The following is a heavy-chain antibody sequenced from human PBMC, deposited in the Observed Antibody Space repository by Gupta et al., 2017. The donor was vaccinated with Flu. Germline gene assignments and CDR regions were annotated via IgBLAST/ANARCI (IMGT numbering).Heavy chain of an antibody. V-gene: IGHV3-15*01. J-gene: IGHJ6*03. CDR2: IKSKTDGGTT. CDR3: TTVVVPAASSPMDV. D-gene: IGHD2-2*01. Sequence: PGKGLEWVGRIKSKTDGGTTDYAAPVKGRFTISRDDSKNTLYLQMNSLKTEDTAVYYCTTVVVPAASSPMDVWGKGTTVTVSS.